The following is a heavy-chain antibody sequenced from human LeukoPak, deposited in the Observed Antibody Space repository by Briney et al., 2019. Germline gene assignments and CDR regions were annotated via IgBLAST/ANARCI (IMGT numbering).Heavy chain of an antibody. J-gene: IGHJ4*02. CDR1: VGSISSYY. D-gene: IGHD3-10*01. CDR2: IYYSGST. CDR3: ASHYGSGFDY. Sequence: SETLSLTCTVSVGSISSYYWSWIRQPPGEGPEWIGYIYYSGSTNSNPSLKSRVTISIDTSKNQFSLKLNSVTAADTAMYYCASHYGSGFDYWGQGNLVTVSS. V-gene: IGHV4-59*01.